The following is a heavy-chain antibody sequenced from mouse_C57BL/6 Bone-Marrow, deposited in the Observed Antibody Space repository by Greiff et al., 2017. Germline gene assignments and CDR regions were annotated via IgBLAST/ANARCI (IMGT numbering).Heavy chain of an antibody. J-gene: IGHJ1*03. CDR3: ARWYYGSSYRYCDV. V-gene: IGHV1-61*01. Sequence: QVQLQQPGAELVRPGSSVKLSCKASGYTFTSYWMDWVKQRPGQGLEWIGNIYPSDSETHYNQKFKDKATLTVDKSSSTAYMQLSSLTSEDSAVYYCARWYYGSSYRYCDVWGTGTTVTVSS. CDR2: IYPSDSET. D-gene: IGHD1-1*01. CDR1: GYTFTSYW.